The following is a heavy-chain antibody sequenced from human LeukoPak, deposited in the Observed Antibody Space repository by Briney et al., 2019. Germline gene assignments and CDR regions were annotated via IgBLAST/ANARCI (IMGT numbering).Heavy chain of an antibody. CDR2: ISSSGSTI. CDR3: ARDGGATMVRGVATYDS. D-gene: IGHD3-10*01. V-gene: IGHV3-11*04. J-gene: IGHJ4*02. Sequence: GGSLRLSCAASGFTFSDYYMSWIRQAPGKGLEWVSYISSSGSTIYYADSVKGRFTISRDNAKSSLFLQMNSLGAEDTAVYYCARDGGATMVRGVATYDSWGQGTLVTVSS. CDR1: GFTFSDYY.